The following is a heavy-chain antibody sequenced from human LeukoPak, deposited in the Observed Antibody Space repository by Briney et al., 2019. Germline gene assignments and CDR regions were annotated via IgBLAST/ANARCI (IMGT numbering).Heavy chain of an antibody. CDR3: ARAVSSGYDPFDY. D-gene: IGHD3-22*01. CDR2: IYSGGNT. J-gene: IGHJ4*02. CDR1: GFTFRSHA. V-gene: IGHV3-53*01. Sequence: GGSLRLSCVGSGFTFRSHAMSWVRQAPGKGLEWVSVIYSGGNTYYADSVKGRFTISRDNSKNTLYLQMNSLRAEDTAVYYCARAVSSGYDPFDYWGQGTLVTVSS.